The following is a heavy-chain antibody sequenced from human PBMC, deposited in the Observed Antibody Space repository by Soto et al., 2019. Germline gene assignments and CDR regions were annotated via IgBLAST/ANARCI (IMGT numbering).Heavy chain of an antibody. CDR2: IIPIFGTA. Sequence: QVQLVQSGAEVKKPGSSVKVSCKASGGTFSSYAISWVRQAPGQGLEWMGGIIPIFGTANYAQKFQGRVTITADESTSTAYMELSSLRAEDTAVYYCARDEDYVWGSYRYNGWCDPWGQGTLVPVSS. J-gene: IGHJ5*02. V-gene: IGHV1-69*01. CDR3: ARDEDYVWGSYRYNGWCDP. D-gene: IGHD3-16*02. CDR1: GGTFSSYA.